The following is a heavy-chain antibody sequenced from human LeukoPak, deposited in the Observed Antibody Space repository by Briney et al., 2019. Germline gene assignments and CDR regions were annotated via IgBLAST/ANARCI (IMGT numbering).Heavy chain of an antibody. V-gene: IGHV3-21*01. CDR2: ISSSGNNI. CDR1: GFTFSSYS. Sequence: VQPGGSLRLSCAASGFTFSSYSMNWVRQAPGRGLEWVSSISSSGNNIYYADSVKGRFTISRDNAKNSLSLQMNSLRVEDTAVYYCARDGVRGFTATTPFDYWGPGTLVTVSS. D-gene: IGHD4-17*01. J-gene: IGHJ4*02. CDR3: ARDGVRGFTATTPFDY.